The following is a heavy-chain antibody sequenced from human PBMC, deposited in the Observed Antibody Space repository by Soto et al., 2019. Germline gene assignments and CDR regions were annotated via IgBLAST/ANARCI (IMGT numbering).Heavy chain of an antibody. V-gene: IGHV3-33*01. Sequence: PGGSLRLSCAASGFAFSNYAMHWVRQAPGKGLEWVAVIWSDGRNKYYADSVKGRFTISRDNAKNSLYLQMNSLRAEDTAVYYCARDRLPHFWGQGTLVTVSS. CDR1: GFAFSNYA. CDR2: IWSDGRNK. CDR3: ARDRLPHF. J-gene: IGHJ4*02. D-gene: IGHD2-15*01.